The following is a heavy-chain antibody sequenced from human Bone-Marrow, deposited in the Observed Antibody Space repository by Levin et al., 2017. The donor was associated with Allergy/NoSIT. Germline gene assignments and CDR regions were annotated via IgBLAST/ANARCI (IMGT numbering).Heavy chain of an antibody. CDR2: ISASGTDT. D-gene: IGHD4-17*01. CDR1: EITFSTYA. V-gene: IGHV3-21*01. Sequence: GGSLRLSCVVSEITFSTYAMTWVRQAPGKGLEWVSSISASGTDTYYADSLKGRFTISRDNSKNSLYLEMNSLRAEDTAFYYCAREPDYGDFAGNYWGQGTLVTVSS. J-gene: IGHJ4*02. CDR3: AREPDYGDFAGNY.